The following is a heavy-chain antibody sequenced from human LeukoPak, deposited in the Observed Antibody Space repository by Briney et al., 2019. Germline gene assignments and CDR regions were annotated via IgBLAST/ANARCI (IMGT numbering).Heavy chain of an antibody. Sequence: GGSLRLSCAASGFTFSNYGMYWIRQAPGKGLEWVSYISSSGSTMYYADSVEGRFTISRDNAKNSLYLQMNSLRAEDTAVYYCARAGGYGDYGVGYWGQGTLVTVSS. J-gene: IGHJ4*02. CDR2: ISSSGSTM. D-gene: IGHD4-17*01. CDR3: ARAGGYGDYGVGY. CDR1: GFTFSNYG. V-gene: IGHV3-11*01.